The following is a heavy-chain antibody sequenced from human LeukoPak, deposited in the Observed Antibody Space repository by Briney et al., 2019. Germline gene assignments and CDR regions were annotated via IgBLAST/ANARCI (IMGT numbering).Heavy chain of an antibody. D-gene: IGHD2-15*01. Sequence: PSETLSLTCTVSGGSISSGDYYWSWIRQPPGKGLEWIGYIYYSGSTYYNPSLKSRVTISVDTSKNQFSLKLSSVTAADTAVYYCARGFRYCSGGSCYSRGIYYYYCMDVWGKGTTVTVSS. CDR2: IYYSGST. CDR3: ARGFRYCSGGSCYSRGIYYYYCMDV. J-gene: IGHJ6*03. V-gene: IGHV4-30-4*08. CDR1: GGSISSGDYY.